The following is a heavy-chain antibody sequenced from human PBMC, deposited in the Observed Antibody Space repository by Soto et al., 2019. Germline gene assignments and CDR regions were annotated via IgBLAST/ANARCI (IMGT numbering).Heavy chain of an antibody. CDR3: ARVPDR. CDR2: IYHSGST. CDR1: CCSIHSGGSS. V-gene: IGHV4-30-2*01. Sequence: PSGTLSLTCAFPCCSIHSGGSSWSWIRQPPGKGLEWIGYIYHSGSTYYNPSLKSRVTISVDRSKNQFSLKLSSVTAADTAVYYCARVPDRWGQGTLVTVSS. J-gene: IGHJ5*02. D-gene: IGHD2-2*01.